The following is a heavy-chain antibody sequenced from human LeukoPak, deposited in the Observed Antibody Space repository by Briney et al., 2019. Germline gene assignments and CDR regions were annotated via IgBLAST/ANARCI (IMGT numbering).Heavy chain of an antibody. J-gene: IGHJ3*02. V-gene: IGHV1-24*01. CDR3: ATRNFGDYGAFDI. CDR2: LDPEDGEA. Sequence: GASVKVSCKVSGYTLSDLAMRWVRQAPGKGLEWMGGLDPEDGEAIYAQPLQGRVTMTEDTSSDTAYMVLSSLRSEDTAVYYCATRNFGDYGAFDIWGQGTMVTVSS. D-gene: IGHD4-17*01. CDR1: GYTLSDLA.